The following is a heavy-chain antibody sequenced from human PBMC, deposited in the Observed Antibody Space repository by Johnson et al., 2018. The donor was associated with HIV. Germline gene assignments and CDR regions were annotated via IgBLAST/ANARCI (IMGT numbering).Heavy chain of an antibody. J-gene: IGHJ3*02. CDR3: AKDSSYGTGWLSAFDI. V-gene: IGHV3-30*04. D-gene: IGHD6-19*01. CDR2: ISYDGENK. CDR1: GLIFSNFA. Sequence: QVQVVESGGGVVQPGRSLRLSCAGSGLIFSNFAMHWVRQAPGKGLEWVAVISYDGENKYYAASVKGRVTISRDNSNNTLYLQMNSLRPEDTALYYCAKDSSYGTGWLSAFDIWGHGTMVTVSS.